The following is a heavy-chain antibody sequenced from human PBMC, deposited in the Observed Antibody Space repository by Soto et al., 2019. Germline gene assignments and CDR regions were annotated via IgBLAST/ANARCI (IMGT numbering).Heavy chain of an antibody. CDR2: IYHSGST. CDR3: ARVPGL. Sequence: QLQLQESGSGLVKPSQTLSLTCAVSGGSISSGGYSWSWIRQPPGKGLEWIGYIYHSGSTYYNPSIKRRVTRSVDRSQNQFCLQLTSVTAADTAVYYCARVPGLWGRGTLVTVSS. CDR1: GGSISSGGYS. V-gene: IGHV4-30-2*01. J-gene: IGHJ2*01.